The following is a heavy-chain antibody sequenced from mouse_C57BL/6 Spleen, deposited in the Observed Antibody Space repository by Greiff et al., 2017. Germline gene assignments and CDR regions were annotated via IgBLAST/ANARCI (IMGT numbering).Heavy chain of an antibody. CDR1: GYTFTSYT. D-gene: IGHD4-1*02. J-gene: IGHJ3*01. Sequence: VQLQQSGAELARPGASVKMSCKASGYTFTSYTMHWVQQRPGQGLEWIGYINPSSGYTKYNQKFKDKATLTGDNSSSTAYMQLSSLTSEDSAVYYCARPSTVLWFAYWGQGTLVTVSA. CDR3: ARPSTVLWFAY. CDR2: INPSSGYT. V-gene: IGHV1-4*01.